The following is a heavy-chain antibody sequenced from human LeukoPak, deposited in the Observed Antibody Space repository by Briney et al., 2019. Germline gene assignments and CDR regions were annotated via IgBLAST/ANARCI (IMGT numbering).Heavy chain of an antibody. CDR1: GFTFSSYW. CDR2: IKQDGSEK. D-gene: IGHD3-9*01. J-gene: IGHJ6*02. V-gene: IGHV3-7*01. Sequence: GGSLRLSCAASGFTFSSYWMGWVRQAPGKGLEWVANIKQDGSEKYYVDSVKGRFTISRDNAKNSLYLQMNSLRAEDTAVYYCARDARVRYFDWSYYYYGMDVWGQGTTVTVSS. CDR3: ARDARVRYFDWSYYYYGMDV.